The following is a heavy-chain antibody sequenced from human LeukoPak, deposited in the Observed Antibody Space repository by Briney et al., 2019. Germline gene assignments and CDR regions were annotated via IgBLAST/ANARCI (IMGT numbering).Heavy chain of an antibody. D-gene: IGHD3-22*01. CDR2: INHSGST. CDR3: ARGYSSGDAFDI. Sequence: PSETLSLTCAVYGGSFSGYYWSWIRQPPGKGLEWIGEINHSGSTNYNPSLKSRVTISADTSKNQFSLKLSSVTAADTAVYYCARGYSSGDAFDIWGQGTMVTVSS. V-gene: IGHV4-34*01. CDR1: GGSFSGYY. J-gene: IGHJ3*02.